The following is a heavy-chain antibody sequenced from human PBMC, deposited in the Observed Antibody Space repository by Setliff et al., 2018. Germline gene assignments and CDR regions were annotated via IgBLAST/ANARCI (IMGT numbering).Heavy chain of an antibody. CDR3: ARLGAPASHDAFDI. CDR1: GYDFSKYW. D-gene: IGHD6-25*01. CDR2: IYPGDSSV. Sequence: GESLKISCKGSGYDFSKYWIAWVRQVPGKVLEFMGIIYPGDSSVTYSPSFQGRVTISVDKSSNTAYLQWSSLKASDTAMNYCARLGAPASHDAFDIWGQGTMVTVSS. J-gene: IGHJ3*02. V-gene: IGHV5-51*01.